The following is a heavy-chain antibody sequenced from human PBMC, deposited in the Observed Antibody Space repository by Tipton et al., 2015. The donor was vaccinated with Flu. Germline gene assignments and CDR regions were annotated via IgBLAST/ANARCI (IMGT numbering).Heavy chain of an antibody. CDR2: INPNSGGT. CDR1: GYIFTGHY. J-gene: IGHJ3*02. D-gene: IGHD6-19*01. CDR3: ARDQEAWLVPMDAFDI. V-gene: IGHV1-2*02. Sequence: QVQLVQSGAEVKKPGASVKVSCKASGYIFTGHYMHWVRQAPGQGLEWMGWINPNSGGTKYSQKFQGRVTMTRDTSNSTAYMELSRLTSDDTAVYYCARDQEAWLVPMDAFDIWGQGTLLTVSS.